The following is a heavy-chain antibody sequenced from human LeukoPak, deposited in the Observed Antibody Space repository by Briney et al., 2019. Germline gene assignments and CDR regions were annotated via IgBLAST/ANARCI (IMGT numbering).Heavy chain of an antibody. CDR1: GGSISSGSYY. D-gene: IGHD5-18*01. CDR2: IYTSGST. V-gene: IGHV4-61*02. Sequence: PSETLSLTCTVSGGSISSGSYYWSWIRQPAGKGLEWIGRIYTSGSTNYNPSLKSRVTISVDTSKNQFSLKLSSVTAADTAVYYCARLGYSYGLDYWGQGTLVTVSS. J-gene: IGHJ4*02. CDR3: ARLGYSYGLDY.